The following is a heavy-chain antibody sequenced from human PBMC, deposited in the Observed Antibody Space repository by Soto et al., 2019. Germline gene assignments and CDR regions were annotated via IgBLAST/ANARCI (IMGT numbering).Heavy chain of an antibody. CDR1: GVTFSDSS. Sequence: GGSLRLSCAASGVTFSDSSINWVRQAPGKGLEWVSYISGSSKTIYYADSVKGRFTISRDNAKNSVYLQMNSSVTAADTAVYYCARHYCSGGGCYYFDNWGQGALVTVSS. D-gene: IGHD2-15*01. CDR2: ISGSSKTI. J-gene: IGHJ4*02. V-gene: IGHV3-48*01. CDR3: ARHYCSGGGCYYFDN.